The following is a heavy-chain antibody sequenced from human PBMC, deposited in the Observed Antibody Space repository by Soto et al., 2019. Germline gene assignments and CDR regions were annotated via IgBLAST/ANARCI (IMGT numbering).Heavy chain of an antibody. V-gene: IGHV3-53*01. CDR2: IYSGGNT. Sequence: GGSLRLSCTSSGFTVSSNYMTWVRQAPGKGLEWVSVIYSGGNTYYADSVKGRFTSSRDKSKNTLYLQMNSLRAEDTAVYYCAGATGRYWGQGTLVTVSS. D-gene: IGHD1-1*01. CDR1: GFTVSSNY. J-gene: IGHJ4*02. CDR3: AGATGRY.